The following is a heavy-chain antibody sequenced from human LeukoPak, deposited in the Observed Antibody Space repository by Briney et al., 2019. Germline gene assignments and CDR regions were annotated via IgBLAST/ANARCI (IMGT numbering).Heavy chain of an antibody. CDR2: IYYSGST. J-gene: IGHJ4*02. D-gene: IGHD3-22*01. V-gene: IGHV4-39*01. CDR1: GGSISSSSYY. Sequence: PSETLSLTCIVSGGSISSSSYYWAWIRQPPGKGLEWIGSIYYSGSTYYNPSLKSRVTISVDTSKNQFSLRLSSVTAADTAVYYCARQDYDSTGYYSLNYFDYWGQGTLVTVSS. CDR3: ARQDYDSTGYYSLNYFDY.